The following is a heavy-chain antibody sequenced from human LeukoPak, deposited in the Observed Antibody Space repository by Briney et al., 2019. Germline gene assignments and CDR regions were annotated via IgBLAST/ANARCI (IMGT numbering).Heavy chain of an antibody. CDR1: GYTFTSYD. V-gene: IGHV1-8*01. CDR3: ARAIRPRITIFGVAKSNWFDP. D-gene: IGHD3-3*01. Sequence: GASVQVSCKASGYTFTSYDINWVRQATGQGLEWMGWMNPNSGNTGYAQKFQGRVTMTRNTSISTAYMELSSLRSEDTAVYYCARAIRPRITIFGVAKSNWFDPWGQGTLVTVSS. J-gene: IGHJ5*02. CDR2: MNPNSGNT.